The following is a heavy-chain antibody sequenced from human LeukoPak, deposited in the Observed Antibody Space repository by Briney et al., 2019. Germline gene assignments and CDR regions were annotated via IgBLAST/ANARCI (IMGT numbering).Heavy chain of an antibody. J-gene: IGHJ4*02. CDR1: GFTFDDYA. Sequence: PGGSLRLSCVASGFTFDDYAVGWVRQAPGKGLEWVSSISWNSGSKVYADSVKGRFTISRDNTKNSLYLQVNSLRADDTAVYYSARDRRWTATTVTYFDYWGQGTLVTVSS. V-gene: IGHV3-9*01. CDR2: ISWNSGSK. CDR3: ARDRRWTATTVTYFDY. D-gene: IGHD4-11*01.